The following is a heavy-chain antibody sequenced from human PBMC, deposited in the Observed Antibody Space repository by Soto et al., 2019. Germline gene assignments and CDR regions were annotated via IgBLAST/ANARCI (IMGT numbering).Heavy chain of an antibody. J-gene: IGHJ4*02. CDR2: IIPIFGTA. D-gene: IGHD2-15*01. CDR1: GGTFSSYA. CDR3: AREGYCSRGSCSNYFDY. V-gene: IGHV1-69*13. Sequence: ASVKVSCKASGGTFSSYAISWVRQAPGQGLEWMGGIIPIFGTANYAQKFQGRVTITADESTSTAYMELSSLRSEDTAVYYCAREGYCSRGSCSNYFDYWGQGTLVTVSS.